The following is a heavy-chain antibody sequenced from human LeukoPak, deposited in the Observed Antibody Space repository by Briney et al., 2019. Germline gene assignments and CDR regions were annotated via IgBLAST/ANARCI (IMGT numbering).Heavy chain of an antibody. D-gene: IGHD3-22*01. V-gene: IGHV3-30*04. CDR3: ARRPSPFDSSGYYHLVD. J-gene: IGHJ4*02. CDR1: GFSLISYA. CDR2: ISYEGSNK. Sequence: PGGSLRLSCAASGFSLISYAMYWVRQAPGKGLEWVAVISYEGSNKYYADSVKGRFTISRDNSKNTLYLQMNSLRAEDTAVYYCARRPSPFDSSGYYHLVDWGQGTLVTVSS.